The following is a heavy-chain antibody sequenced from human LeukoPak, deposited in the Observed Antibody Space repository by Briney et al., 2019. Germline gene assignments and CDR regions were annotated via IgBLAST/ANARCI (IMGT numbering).Heavy chain of an antibody. J-gene: IGHJ6*02. D-gene: IGHD3-16*01. CDR3: ARDYYEYGMDV. V-gene: IGHV1-2*06. CDR1: GYTFTAYY. Sequence: ASVKVSRKASGYTFTAYYMHWVRQAPGQGLEWMGRINPNSGDTNYAQKFQGRVTITRDTSISTAYMELSRLRSDDTAVYYCARDYYEYGMDVWGQGTTVTVSS. CDR2: INPNSGDT.